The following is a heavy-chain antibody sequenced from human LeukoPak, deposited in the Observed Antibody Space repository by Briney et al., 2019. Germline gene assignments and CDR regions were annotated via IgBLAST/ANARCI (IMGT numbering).Heavy chain of an antibody. D-gene: IGHD3-22*01. V-gene: IGHV6-1*01. Sequence: SQTLSLTCAISGDSVSSNTATWNWIRQSPSRGLEWLGRTYYRSKWYNDYAVSVKSRITINPDTSKNQFSLKLSSVTAADTAVYYCARGGGVTYYDSTGYLWYFDYWGQGTLVTVSS. CDR3: ARGGGVTYYDSTGYLWYFDY. CDR1: GDSVSSNTAT. J-gene: IGHJ4*02. CDR2: TYYRSKWYN.